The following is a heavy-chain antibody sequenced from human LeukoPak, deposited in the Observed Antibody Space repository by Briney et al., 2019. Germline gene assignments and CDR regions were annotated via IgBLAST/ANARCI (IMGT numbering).Heavy chain of an antibody. CDR1: GFTFSSYA. CDR2: ISGSGGST. V-gene: IGHV3-23*01. Sequence: GGSLRLSCAASGFTFSSYAMSWVRQAPGKGLEWVSAISGSGGSTYYADSVRGRFTISRDNSNNTLYLQMNSLRAEDTAVYYCAAHCSSTSCYRWAPRSRGGYHEYFQHWGQGTLVTVSS. J-gene: IGHJ1*01. CDR3: AAHCSSTSCYRWAPRSRGGYHEYFQH. D-gene: IGHD2-2*01.